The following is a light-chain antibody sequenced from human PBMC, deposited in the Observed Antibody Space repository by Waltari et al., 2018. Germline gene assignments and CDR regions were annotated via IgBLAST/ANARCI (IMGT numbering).Light chain of an antibody. Sequence: SYELTQPPSVSVSPGQTARITCSGDALPKQYSHWYQQKPGQAPVLVIYKDTERPSGIPERFSGSSSGTIVTLTISGVQAEDEADYYCQSANSSGTYWVFGGGTKLTVL. V-gene: IGLV3-25*03. CDR1: ALPKQY. CDR2: KDT. CDR3: QSANSSGTYWV. J-gene: IGLJ3*02.